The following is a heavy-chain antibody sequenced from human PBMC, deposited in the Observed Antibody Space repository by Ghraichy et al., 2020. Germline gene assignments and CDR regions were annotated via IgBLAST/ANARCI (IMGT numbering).Heavy chain of an antibody. CDR1: GYTFTSYG. CDR2: ISAYNGNT. Sequence: ASVKVSCKASGYTFTSYGISWVRQAPGQGLEWMGWISAYNGNTNYAQKLQGRVTMTTDTSTSTAYMELRSLRSDDTAVYYCARDSPTKGYCSGGSCYSPRHYYYYGMDVWG. CDR3: ARDSPTKGYCSGGSCYSPRHYYYYGMDV. V-gene: IGHV1-18*04. J-gene: IGHJ6*02. D-gene: IGHD2-15*01.